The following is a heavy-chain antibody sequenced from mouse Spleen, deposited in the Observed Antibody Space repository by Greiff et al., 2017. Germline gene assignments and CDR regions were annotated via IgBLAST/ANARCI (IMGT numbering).Heavy chain of an antibody. CDR1: GYSFASYY. CDR2: IYPGSGNT. D-gene: IGHD3-1*01. CDR3: AREGSSGLWFAY. J-gene: IGHJ3*01. V-gene: IGHV1-66*01. Sequence: QVQLQQSGPELVKPGASVTISCKASGYSFASYYIHWVKQRPGQGLEWIGWIYPGSGNTKYHEKFKGKATLTAVTSSSTAYMQLSSLTSEDSAVYYCAREGSSGLWFAYWGQGTLVTVSA.